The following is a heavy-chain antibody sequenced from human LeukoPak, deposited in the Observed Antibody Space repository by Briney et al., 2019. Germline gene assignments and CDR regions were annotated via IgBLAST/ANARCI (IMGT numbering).Heavy chain of an antibody. V-gene: IGHV3-48*03. CDR3: ARDHATMVRGVIYYFDY. J-gene: IGHJ4*02. Sequence: GGSRRPSCAASGFTFSSYEMNWVRQAPGKGLEWVSYIISSGSTIFYADCVKGRFTISRDNAKNTLYLQMNSLRAEDTAVYYCARDHATMVRGVIYYFDYWGQGTLVTVSS. D-gene: IGHD3-10*01. CDR2: IISSGSTI. CDR1: GFTFSSYE.